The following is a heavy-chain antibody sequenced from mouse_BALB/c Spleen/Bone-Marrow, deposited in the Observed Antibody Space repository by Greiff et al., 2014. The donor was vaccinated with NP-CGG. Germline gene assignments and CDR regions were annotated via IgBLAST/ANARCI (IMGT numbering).Heavy chain of an antibody. CDR1: GFSLASYG. D-gene: IGHD2-3*01. CDR2: IWAGGAT. V-gene: IGHV2-9*02. CDR3: TREREGDGYYDFDY. J-gene: IGHJ2*01. Sequence: QVQLKESGPGLVAPSQSLTITCTVSGFSLASYGIHWVRQPPGKGLAWLGVIWAGGATNYNSALMSRLSISKDNSKSQVFLKMNSLQIDDTAMFYCTREREGDGYYDFDYWGQGTIFTVSS.